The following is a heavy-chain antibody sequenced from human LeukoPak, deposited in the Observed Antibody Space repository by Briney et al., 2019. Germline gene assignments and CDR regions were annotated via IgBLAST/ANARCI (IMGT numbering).Heavy chain of an antibody. CDR1: GGSISSSNW. V-gene: IGHV4-4*02. CDR2: IYHSGST. J-gene: IGHJ4*02. Sequence: SETLSLTCTVSGGSISSSNWWSWVRRPPGKGLEWIGEIYHSGSTNYNPSLKSRVTISIDKSKNQFSLKLSSVTAADTAVYYCARDSSWVGAHYFDYWGQGTLVTVSS. CDR3: ARDSSWVGAHYFDY. D-gene: IGHD1-26*01.